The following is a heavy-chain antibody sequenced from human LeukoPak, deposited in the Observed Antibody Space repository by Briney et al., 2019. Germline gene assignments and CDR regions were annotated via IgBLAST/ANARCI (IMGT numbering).Heavy chain of an antibody. J-gene: IGHJ3*02. D-gene: IGHD3-10*01. CDR3: ARDRYYYGSGSRDDAFDI. V-gene: IGHV3-30-3*01. CDR2: ISYDGNNK. Sequence: HPGGSLRLSCAASGFTFSSYAMHWVRQAPGKGLEWVAVISYDGNNKYYADSVKGRFTISRDNSKNTLYLQMNSLRAEDTAVYYCARDRYYYGSGSRDDAFDIWGQGTMVTVSS. CDR1: GFTFSSYA.